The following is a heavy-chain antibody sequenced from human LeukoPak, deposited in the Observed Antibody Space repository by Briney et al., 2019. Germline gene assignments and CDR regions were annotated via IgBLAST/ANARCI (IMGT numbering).Heavy chain of an antibody. D-gene: IGHD6-19*01. J-gene: IGHJ4*02. Sequence: PSETLSLTCAVYGGSFSGYYWSWIRQPPGKGLEWIGEINHSGSTNYNPSLKSRVTISVDTSKNQFSLELSSVTAADTAVYYCARFGSGWHYFDYWGQGTLVTVSS. V-gene: IGHV4-34*01. CDR3: ARFGSGWHYFDY. CDR1: GGSFSGYY. CDR2: INHSGST.